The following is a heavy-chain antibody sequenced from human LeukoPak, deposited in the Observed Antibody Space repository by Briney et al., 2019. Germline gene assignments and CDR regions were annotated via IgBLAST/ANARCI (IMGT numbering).Heavy chain of an antibody. CDR3: AKEGRSLQTY. CDR1: GFTFSKAW. CDR2: IKEDGTET. V-gene: IGHV3-7*03. Sequence: GGSLRLSCAVSGFTFSKAWMSWVRLAPGKGLEWVANIKEDGTETYYVDSVKGRFTISRDNAKNSLYLQMNSLRVEDTAVNYCAKEGRSLQTYWGQGTLVTVSS. J-gene: IGHJ4*02. D-gene: IGHD5-24*01.